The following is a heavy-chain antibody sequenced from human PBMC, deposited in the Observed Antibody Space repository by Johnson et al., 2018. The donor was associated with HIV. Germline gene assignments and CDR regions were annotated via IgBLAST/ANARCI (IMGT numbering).Heavy chain of an antibody. CDR2: ISSSGSTI. D-gene: IGHD1-14*01. CDR1: GFTFSNAW. CDR3: AKDPYSRKDAFDI. V-gene: IGHV3-11*04. Sequence: VQLVESGGGLVQPGGSLRLSCAASGFTFSNAWMSWVRQAPGKGLEWVSYISSSGSTIYYADSVKGRFTISRDNAKNSLYLQMNSLRAEDTAVYYCAKDPYSRKDAFDIWGQGTMVTVSS. J-gene: IGHJ3*02.